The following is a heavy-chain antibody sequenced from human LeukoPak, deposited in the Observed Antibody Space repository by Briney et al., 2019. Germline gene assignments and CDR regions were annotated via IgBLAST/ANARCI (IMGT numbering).Heavy chain of an antibody. J-gene: IGHJ6*02. Sequence: SEALSLTCTVSGGSISSYYWSWIRQPPGKGLEWIGYIYYSGSTNYNPSLKSRVTISVDTSKNQFSLKLSSVTAADTAVYYCARVSGHPVYYYGMDVWGQGTTVTVSS. CDR2: IYYSGST. V-gene: IGHV4-59*01. CDR3: ARVSGHPVYYYGMDV. CDR1: GGSISSYY.